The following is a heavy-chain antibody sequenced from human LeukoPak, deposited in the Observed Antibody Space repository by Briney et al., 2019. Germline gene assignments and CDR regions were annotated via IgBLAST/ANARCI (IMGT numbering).Heavy chain of an antibody. D-gene: IGHD4-11*01. CDR2: ISGSGGST. V-gene: IGHV3-23*01. CDR1: GFTFSSYA. J-gene: IGHJ6*02. CDR3: ARDNSPDVDYYGMDV. Sequence: GGSLRLSCAASGFTFSSYAMSWVRQAPGKGLEWVSAISGSGGSTYYADSVKGRFTISRDNAKNSLYLQMNSLRAEDTAVYHCARDNSPDVDYYGMDVWGQGTTVTVSS.